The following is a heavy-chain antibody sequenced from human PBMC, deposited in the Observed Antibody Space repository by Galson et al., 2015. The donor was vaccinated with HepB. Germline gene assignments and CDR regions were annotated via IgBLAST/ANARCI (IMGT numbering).Heavy chain of an antibody. Sequence: QSGAEVKKPGASVKVSCKASGYTFTSYGISWVRQAPGQGLEWMGWISAYNGNTNYAQKLQGRVTMTTDTSTSTAYMELRSLRSDDTAVYYCARDGYCTNGVCYSSFVAFDIWGQGTMVTVSS. CDR2: ISAYNGNT. J-gene: IGHJ3*02. D-gene: IGHD2-8*01. CDR3: ARDGYCTNGVCYSSFVAFDI. CDR1: GYTFTSYG. V-gene: IGHV1-18*01.